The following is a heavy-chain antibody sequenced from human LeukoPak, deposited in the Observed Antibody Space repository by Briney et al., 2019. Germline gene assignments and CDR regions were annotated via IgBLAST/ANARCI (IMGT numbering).Heavy chain of an antibody. Sequence: GASVKVSCKASGGTFSSYAISWVRQAPGQGLEWMGGIIPIFGTANYAQKFQGRVTITADKSTTTAYMELSSLRSEDTAVYYCARSGGRYYYDSSGYYHYWGQGTLVTVSS. CDR1: GGTFSSYA. CDR2: IIPIFGTA. J-gene: IGHJ4*02. CDR3: ARSGGRYYYDSSGYYHY. V-gene: IGHV1-69*06. D-gene: IGHD3-22*01.